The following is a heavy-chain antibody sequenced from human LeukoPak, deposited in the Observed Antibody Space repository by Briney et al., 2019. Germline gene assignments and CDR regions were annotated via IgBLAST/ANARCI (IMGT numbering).Heavy chain of an antibody. J-gene: IGHJ4*02. V-gene: IGHV4-34*01. CDR2: INHSGST. Sequence: SETLSLTCAVYGGSFSGYYWSWIRQPPGKGLEWIGEINHSGSTNYNPSLKSRVTISVDTSKNQFSLKLSSVTAADTAVYYCARDVAYYDFWSGYQVAFFDYWGQGTLVTVSS. D-gene: IGHD3-3*01. CDR3: ARDVAYYDFWSGYQVAFFDY. CDR1: GGSFSGYY.